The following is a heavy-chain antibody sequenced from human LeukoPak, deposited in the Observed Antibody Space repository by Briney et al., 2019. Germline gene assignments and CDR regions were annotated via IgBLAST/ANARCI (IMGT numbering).Heavy chain of an antibody. J-gene: IGHJ4*02. D-gene: IGHD3-10*01. CDR2: IYYSGNT. CDR3: ARGNYGSGSYYVVQFDY. CDR1: GDSIKNYY. Sequence: PSETLSLTCTVSGDSIKNYYWSWIRQSPGKGLEWIGYIYYSGNTNYNPSLKSRLTMSIDTSKNQFSLKLNSVTPADTAVYFCARGNYGSGSYYVVQFDYWGQGNLVTVSS. V-gene: IGHV4-59*01.